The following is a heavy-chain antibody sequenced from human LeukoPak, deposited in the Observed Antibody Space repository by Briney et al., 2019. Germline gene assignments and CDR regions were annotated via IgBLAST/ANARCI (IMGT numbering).Heavy chain of an antibody. D-gene: IGHD6-13*01. V-gene: IGHV3-43*01. CDR3: ARAGGIAADAFDI. CDR2: ISWDGGST. Sequence: GGSLRLSCAASGFTFDDYTMHWVRQAPGKGLEWVSLISWDGGSTYYADSVKGRFTISRDNAKNSLYLQMNSLRAEDTAVYYCARAGGIAADAFDIWGQGTMVTVSS. J-gene: IGHJ3*02. CDR1: GFTFDDYT.